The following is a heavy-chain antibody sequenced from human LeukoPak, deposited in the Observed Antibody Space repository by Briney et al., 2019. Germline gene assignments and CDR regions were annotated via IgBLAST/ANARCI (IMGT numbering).Heavy chain of an antibody. CDR2: INHSGST. CDR1: GGSFSGYY. D-gene: IGHD3-10*01. CDR3: ARLPPVRDAFDI. V-gene: IGHV4-34*01. J-gene: IGHJ3*02. Sequence: PSEALSLTCAVYGGSFSGYYWSLIRQPPGKGLEWIGEINHSGSTNYNPSLKSRATISVDTSKIQFSLKLSSVTAADTAVYYCARLPPVRDAFDIWGQGTMVTVSS.